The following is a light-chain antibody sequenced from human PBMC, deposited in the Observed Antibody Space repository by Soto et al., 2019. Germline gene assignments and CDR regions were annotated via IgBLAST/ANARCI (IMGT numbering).Light chain of an antibody. CDR3: QQFYMGLT. Sequence: DIQMTQSPSTLSASVGDRVTITCRASQSVRGSLAWYQHQPGKAPKLLIYDVSTLESGVPSRFSGCRCGTEFTIFLSCMQPDDFGTYYCQQFYMGLTFGPGTRVDLK. CDR1: QSVRGS. V-gene: IGKV1-5*01. J-gene: IGKJ3*01. CDR2: DVS.